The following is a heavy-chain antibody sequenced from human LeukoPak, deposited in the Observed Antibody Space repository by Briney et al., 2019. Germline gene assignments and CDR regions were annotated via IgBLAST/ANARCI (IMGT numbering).Heavy chain of an antibody. V-gene: IGHV3-30*18. CDR1: GFTFSSYG. CDR3: AKDHYSSGWYYFDY. Sequence: GGSLRLSFAAAGFTFSSYGMHWVRQAPGKGLEWVAVISYDGSNKYYADSVKGRFTISRDNSKNTLYLQMNSLRAEDTAVYYCAKDHYSSGWYYFDYWGQGTLVTVSS. J-gene: IGHJ4*02. D-gene: IGHD6-19*01. CDR2: ISYDGSNK.